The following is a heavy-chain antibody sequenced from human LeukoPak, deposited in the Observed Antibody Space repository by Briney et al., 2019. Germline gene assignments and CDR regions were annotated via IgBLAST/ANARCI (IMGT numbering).Heavy chain of an antibody. D-gene: IGHD3/OR15-3a*01. J-gene: IGHJ4*02. Sequence: GRSLRLSCAASGFAFRTYGMHWVRQAPGKGLEWVAVLSYDGNNKYYADSVKGRFTISRDTSKKTLYLQMNSLRAEDTAVYYCAKPRGTDRFFESWGQGTLVTVSS. CDR3: AKPRGTDRFFES. CDR1: GFAFRTYG. CDR2: LSYDGNNK. V-gene: IGHV3-30*18.